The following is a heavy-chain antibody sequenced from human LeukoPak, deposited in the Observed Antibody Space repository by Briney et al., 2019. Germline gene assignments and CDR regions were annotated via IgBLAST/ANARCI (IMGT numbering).Heavy chain of an antibody. CDR2: INHSGST. CDR3: ARVRRYDYVWGSYRGYYYMDV. J-gene: IGHJ6*03. CDR1: GGSFSGYY. D-gene: IGHD3-16*02. Sequence: SETLSLTCAVYGGSFSGYYWSWIRQLPGKGLEWIGEINHSGSTNYNPSLKSRVTISVDTSKNQFSLKLSSVTAADAAVYYCARVRRYDYVWGSYRGYYYMDVWGKGTTVTVSS. V-gene: IGHV4-34*01.